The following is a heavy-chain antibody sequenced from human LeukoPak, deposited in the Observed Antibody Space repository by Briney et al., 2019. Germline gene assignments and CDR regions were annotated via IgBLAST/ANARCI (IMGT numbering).Heavy chain of an antibody. Sequence: GESLKISCKGSGYSFTSYWIGWVRQMPGKGLEWMGIIYPGDSDTRYSPSFQGQVTISADKSISTAYLQWSSLKASDTAMYYCARHTGLRFNDYYMDVWGKGTTVTISS. V-gene: IGHV5-51*01. J-gene: IGHJ6*03. CDR2: IYPGDSDT. CDR1: GYSFTSYW. CDR3: ARHTGLRFNDYYMDV. D-gene: IGHD5-12*01.